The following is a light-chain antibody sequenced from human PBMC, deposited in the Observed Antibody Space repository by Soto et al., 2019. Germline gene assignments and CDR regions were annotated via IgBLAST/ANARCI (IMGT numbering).Light chain of an antibody. CDR3: LLSYGVRPV. Sequence: QAVVTQEPSLTVSPGGTVTLTCGSSTGAVTSGHYPYWFQQKPGQAPRTLIYDTSNKHSWTPARFSGSLLGGNAALTLSGAQAEDEAEYYCLLSYGVRPVFGGGTKLTVL. CDR2: DTS. V-gene: IGLV7-46*01. CDR1: TGAVTSGHY. J-gene: IGLJ2*01.